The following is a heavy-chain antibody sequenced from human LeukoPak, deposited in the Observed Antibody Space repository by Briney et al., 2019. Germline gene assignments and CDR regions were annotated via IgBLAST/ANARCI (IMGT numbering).Heavy chain of an antibody. Sequence: PGGSLRLSCATSGFTLSNVWMSWVRQAPGKGLEWVGNIRGDGSVKFYLDSVKGRFTISRDNTNSVSLQMNNLKAEDTAVYYCGRSVAAPADHWGQGTLVIVSS. CDR3: GRSVAAPADH. V-gene: IGHV3-7*03. CDR1: GFTLSNVW. D-gene: IGHD6-6*01. CDR2: IRGDGSVK. J-gene: IGHJ4*02.